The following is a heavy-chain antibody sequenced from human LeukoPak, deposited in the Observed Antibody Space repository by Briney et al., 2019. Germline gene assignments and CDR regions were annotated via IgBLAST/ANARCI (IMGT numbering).Heavy chain of an antibody. CDR3: ARGTPLESGGSFDY. CDR2: ISTYSGNP. Sequence: DSLKVSCTASGYTFNYYGISWVRQAPGQGLEWMGWISTYSGNPNSAQKFQDRVTLTTNSATTSVYMELSSLTSDDTAVYYCARGTPLESGGSFDYWGQGTLVTVS. CDR1: GYTFNYYG. J-gene: IGHJ4*02. D-gene: IGHD3-10*01. V-gene: IGHV1-18*01.